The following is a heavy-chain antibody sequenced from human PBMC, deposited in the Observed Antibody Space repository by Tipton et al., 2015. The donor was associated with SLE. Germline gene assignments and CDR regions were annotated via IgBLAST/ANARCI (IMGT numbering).Heavy chain of an antibody. Sequence: SLRLSCIASGFTFGTYWMTWVRQAPGRGLEWVANIKQDGSEKNYVDSVKGRFSISRDNAQNSVYLQMNSLRAEDTAVYFCARDKRYFDLWGRGTLVTVSS. V-gene: IGHV3-7*01. CDR1: GFTFGTYW. CDR2: IKQDGSEK. J-gene: IGHJ2*01. CDR3: ARDKRYFDL.